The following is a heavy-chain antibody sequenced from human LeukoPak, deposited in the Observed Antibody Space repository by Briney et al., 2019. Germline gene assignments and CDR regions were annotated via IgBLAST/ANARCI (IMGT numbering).Heavy chain of an antibody. CDR3: ARDSSGFIAAAGRRGPAYYYYGMDV. CDR2: IYHSGST. J-gene: IGHJ6*02. V-gene: IGHV4-39*07. D-gene: IGHD6-13*01. CDR1: GGSISSFSYY. Sequence: SETLSLTCTISGGSISSFSYYWGWIRQPPGKGLEWLGSIYHSGSTYSNPSLKTRVTISVDTSKNQFSLKLSSVTAADTAVYYCARDSSGFIAAAGRRGPAYYYYGMDVWGQGTTVTVSS.